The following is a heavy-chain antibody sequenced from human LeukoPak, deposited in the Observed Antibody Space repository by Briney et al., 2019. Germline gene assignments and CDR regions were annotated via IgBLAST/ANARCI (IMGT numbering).Heavy chain of an antibody. D-gene: IGHD3-22*01. CDR3: ARYDSSGHFDY. Sequence: SETLSLTCAVSGGSFSGYYWSWIRQPPGKGLEWIGEINHSGSTNYNPSLKSRVTISVDTSKNQFSLKLSSVTAADTAVYYCARYDSSGHFDYWGQGTLVTVSS. CDR2: INHSGST. CDR1: GGSFSGYY. V-gene: IGHV4-34*01. J-gene: IGHJ4*02.